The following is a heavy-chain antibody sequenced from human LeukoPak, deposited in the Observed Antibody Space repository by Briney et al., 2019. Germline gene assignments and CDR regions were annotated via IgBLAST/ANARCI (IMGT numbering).Heavy chain of an antibody. J-gene: IGHJ5*01. CDR2: IYYTGST. V-gene: IGHV4-59*01. CDR3: ARLVTPSTMAARGRSWFES. Sequence: SETLSLTCAVSGDSISSDYWSWIRQPPGKGLEWTGYIYYTGSTNYNPSLKSRVTISVDTSKNQFSLKLSSVTAADTAVYYCARLVTPSTMAARGRSWFESWGQGTLVTVSS. CDR1: GDSISSDY. D-gene: IGHD6-6*01.